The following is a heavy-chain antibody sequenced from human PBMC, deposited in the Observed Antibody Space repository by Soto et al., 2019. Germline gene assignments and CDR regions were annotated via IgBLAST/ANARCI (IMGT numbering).Heavy chain of an antibody. D-gene: IGHD2-15*01. J-gene: IGHJ6*02. Sequence: QVQLQESGPGLVKPSQTLSLTCTVSGGSISSGGDYWSWIRQHPGKGLEWIGYIYYSGSTYYNPSLKSRVTLSIDTSKNHFSLNLCSVTAADTAVYYCARATPYYYYGMDVWGQGTTVTVSS. CDR2: IYYSGST. CDR1: GGSISSGGDY. CDR3: ARATPYYYYGMDV. V-gene: IGHV4-31*03.